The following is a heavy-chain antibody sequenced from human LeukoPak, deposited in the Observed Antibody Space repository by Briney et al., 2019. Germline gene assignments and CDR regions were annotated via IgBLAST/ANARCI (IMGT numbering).Heavy chain of an antibody. Sequence: WVRQAPGQGLEWMGWISGHNGNTNYAQKVQDRVTMTTDTSTNTAYMELKTLRSDDTAVYFCARDHAGSYYDVWSGYYNDDGGADYWGQGTLVTVSS. V-gene: IGHV1-18*01. CDR3: ARDHAGSYYDVWSGYYNDDGGADY. J-gene: IGHJ4*02. D-gene: IGHD3-3*01. CDR2: ISGHNGNT.